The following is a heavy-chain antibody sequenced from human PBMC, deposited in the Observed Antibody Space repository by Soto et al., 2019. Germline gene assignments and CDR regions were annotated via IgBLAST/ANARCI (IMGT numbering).Heavy chain of an antibody. CDR3: ARMLRGSTIDYYHYMDV. J-gene: IGHJ6*03. Sequence: QVQLVQSGGEVRKPGASVKVSCKASGYTFTSHGISWVRQAPGHGLEWMAWISANNGDTNYAQKLQGRVTVTTDTSTSTAYMELRSLRSEDTAVYYCARMLRGSTIDYYHYMDVWGKGTTVTVSS. V-gene: IGHV1-18*01. D-gene: IGHD3-10*01. CDR1: GYTFTSHG. CDR2: ISANNGDT.